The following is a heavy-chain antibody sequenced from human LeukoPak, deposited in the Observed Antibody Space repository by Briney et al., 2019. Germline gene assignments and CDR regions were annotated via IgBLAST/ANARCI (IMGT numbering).Heavy chain of an antibody. D-gene: IGHD1-26*01. Sequence: SETLSLTCGVSGYSINSGYYWGWIRQPPGKGLEWIGSIYHSGSTYYNPSLKSRVTISVDTSKNQFSLKLSSVTAADTAVYYCARDPKWGDAFDIWGQGTMVSVSS. CDR3: ARDPKWGDAFDI. J-gene: IGHJ3*02. CDR2: IYHSGST. V-gene: IGHV4-38-2*02. CDR1: GYSINSGYY.